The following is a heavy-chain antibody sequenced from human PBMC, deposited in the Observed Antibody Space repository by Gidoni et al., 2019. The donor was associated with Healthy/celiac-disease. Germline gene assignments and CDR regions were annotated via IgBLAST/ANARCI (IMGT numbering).Heavy chain of an antibody. Sequence: QVQLVQSGAAVKKPGSSVKGSCKASGGTFSSYTISWVRQAPGQGLEWMGRIIPILGIANYTQKFQGRVTITADKSTSTAYMELSSLRSEDTAVYYCARERVATEGLFDYWGQGTLVTVSS. D-gene: IGHD5-12*01. CDR2: IIPILGIA. V-gene: IGHV1-69*08. CDR3: ARERVATEGLFDY. J-gene: IGHJ4*02. CDR1: GGTFSSYT.